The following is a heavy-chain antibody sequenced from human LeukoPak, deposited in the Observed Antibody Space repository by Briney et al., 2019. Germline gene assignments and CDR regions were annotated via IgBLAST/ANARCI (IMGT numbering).Heavy chain of an antibody. V-gene: IGHV3-7*01. J-gene: IGHJ6*02. Sequence: GGSLRLSCVGSGFIFSSYWMSWVRQAPGKGLEWVANIKQDGSDKYYVDSVKGRFTISRDNAKNSMYLQVNSLRAEDTAVYYCAKASGSFHFYYYGMDVWGQGTTVTVSS. CDR1: GFIFSSYW. CDR3: AKASGSFHFYYYGMDV. D-gene: IGHD1-26*01. CDR2: IKQDGSDK.